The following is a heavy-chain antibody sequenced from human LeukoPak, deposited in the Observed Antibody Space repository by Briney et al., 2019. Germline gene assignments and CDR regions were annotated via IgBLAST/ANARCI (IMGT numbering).Heavy chain of an antibody. V-gene: IGHV4-39*01. CDR3: ARLVAGDSSGYYFGENWFDP. Sequence: SETLSLTCTVSGGSISSSSYYWGWIRQPPGKGLEWIGSIYYSGSTYYNPSLKSRVTISVDTSKNQFSLKLSSVTAADTAVYYCARLVAGDSSGYYFGENWFDPWGQGTLVTVSS. D-gene: IGHD3-22*01. CDR2: IYYSGST. CDR1: GGSISSSSYY. J-gene: IGHJ5*02.